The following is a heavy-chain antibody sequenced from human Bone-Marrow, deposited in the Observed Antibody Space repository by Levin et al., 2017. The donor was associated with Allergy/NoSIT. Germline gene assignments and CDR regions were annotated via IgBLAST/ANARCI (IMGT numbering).Heavy chain of an antibody. CDR1: GFTFSNYA. CDR2: ISYDGIYT. J-gene: IGHJ6*02. CDR3: SRVSTETAYDHYYGMDV. D-gene: IGHD4-17*01. Sequence: SCAASGFTFSNYAFHWVRQAPGKGLEWVAVISYDGIYTYYTESLKGRFTISRDNSKDTLYLQMNSMRAEDTAVYYCSRVSTETAYDHYYGMDVWGQGTTVTVSS. V-gene: IGHV3-30*04.